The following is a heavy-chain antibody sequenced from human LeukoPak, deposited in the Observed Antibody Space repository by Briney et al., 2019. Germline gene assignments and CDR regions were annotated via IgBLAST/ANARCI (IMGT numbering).Heavy chain of an antibody. V-gene: IGHV3-23*01. Sequence: PGGSLRLSCAASGFIFSNYAMSWVRQAPGKGLEWVSGITGRGENTYYADSVKGRFTISRDNSKNTLYLQMNSLRAEDAAIYYCARDRRLASFDYGGQGTLVTVSS. D-gene: IGHD6-25*01. CDR3: ARDRRLASFDY. J-gene: IGHJ4*02. CDR1: GFIFSNYA. CDR2: ITGRGENT.